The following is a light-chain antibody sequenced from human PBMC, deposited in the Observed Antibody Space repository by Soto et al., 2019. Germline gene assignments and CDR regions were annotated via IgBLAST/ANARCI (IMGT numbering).Light chain of an antibody. V-gene: IGKV3-15*01. J-gene: IGKJ1*01. CDR3: QQYNNWPLT. Sequence: EIVMTKSPATLSVSPGERATLSCRASQSVSSNLAWYQQKPGQAPRLLIYGASTRATGIPARFSGSGSGTEFTLTISSLQSEEFAVYYCQQYNNWPLTFGQGTKVEIK. CDR2: GAS. CDR1: QSVSSN.